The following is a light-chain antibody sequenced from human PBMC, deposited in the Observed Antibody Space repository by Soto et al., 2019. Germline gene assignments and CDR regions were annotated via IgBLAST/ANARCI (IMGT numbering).Light chain of an antibody. J-gene: IGKJ1*01. V-gene: IGKV3-15*01. CDR2: DAS. CDR1: HSVSRN. CDR3: QQYNNWLWT. Sequence: EIGLTQSPATLSVSPGERATLSCRASHSVSRNVAWYQQKPGMAPMLRLHDASTTSTAIAVRFSGSWSVTEFTLPISILQSEEFAGYCCQQYNNWLWTFGQGTKVEIK.